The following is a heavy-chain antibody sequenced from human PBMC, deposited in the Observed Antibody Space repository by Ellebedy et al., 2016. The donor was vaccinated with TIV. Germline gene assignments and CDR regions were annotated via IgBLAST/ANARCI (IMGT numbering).Heavy chain of an antibody. V-gene: IGHV5-10-1*01. CDR3: ARHGCGGDCPLDY. Sequence: GGSLRLSXKGSGYSFTSYWISWVRQMPGKGLEWMGRIDPSDSYTNYSPSFQGHVTISADKSISTAYLQWSSLKASDTAMYYCARHGCGGDCPLDYWGQGTLVTVSS. D-gene: IGHD2-21*01. J-gene: IGHJ4*02. CDR1: GYSFTSYW. CDR2: IDPSDSYT.